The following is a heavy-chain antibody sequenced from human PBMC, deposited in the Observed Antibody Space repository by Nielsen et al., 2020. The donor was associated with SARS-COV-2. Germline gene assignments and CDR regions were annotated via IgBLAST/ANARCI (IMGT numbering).Heavy chain of an antibody. D-gene: IGHD4-17*01. CDR1: GGTFSSYA. Sequence: SVKVSCKASGGTFSSYAISWVRQAPGQGLEWMGRIIPILGIANYAQKFQGRVTITADKSTSTAYMELSSLRSEDTAVYYCAHTRNYGDYDLGYFQHWGQGTLVTVSS. CDR2: IIPILGIA. CDR3: AHTRNYGDYDLGYFQH. J-gene: IGHJ1*01. V-gene: IGHV1-69*04.